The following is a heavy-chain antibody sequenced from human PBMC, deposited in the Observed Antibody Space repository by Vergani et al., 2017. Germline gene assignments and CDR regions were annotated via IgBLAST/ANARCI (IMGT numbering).Heavy chain of an antibody. D-gene: IGHD4-23*01. V-gene: IGHV3-21*01. J-gene: IGHJ4*02. CDR3: ALPGGNSGY. CDR2: ISSSSNYI. CDR1: GFTFSSYS. Sequence: EVQLVESGGGLVQPGGSLRLSCAASGFTFSSYSMNWVRQAPGKGLEWVSSISSSSNYIYYADSVKGRFTISRDNAKNSLYLQMNSLRAEDTAVYYCALPGGNSGYWGQGTLVTVSS.